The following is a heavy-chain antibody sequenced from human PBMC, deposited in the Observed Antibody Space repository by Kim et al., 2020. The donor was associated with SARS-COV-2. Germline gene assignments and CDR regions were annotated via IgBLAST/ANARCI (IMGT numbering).Heavy chain of an antibody. Sequence: GGSLRLSCAASGFTFSSYEMNWVRQAPGKGLEWVSYISSSGSTIYYADSVKGRFTISRDNAKNSLYLQMNSLRAEDTAVYYCASEVVGWFDYWGQGTLVTVSS. CDR3: ASEVVGWFDY. V-gene: IGHV3-48*03. J-gene: IGHJ4*02. CDR1: GFTFSSYE. CDR2: ISSSGSTI. D-gene: IGHD2-15*01.